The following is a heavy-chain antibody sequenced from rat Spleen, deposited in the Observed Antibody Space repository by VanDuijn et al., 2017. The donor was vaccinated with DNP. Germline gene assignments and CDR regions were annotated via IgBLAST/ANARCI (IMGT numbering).Heavy chain of an antibody. D-gene: IGHD1-4*01. CDR2: INTGSGGT. J-gene: IGHJ1*01. CDR3: ARRRLPYWYFDF. V-gene: IGHV1-43*01. Sequence: QVQLQQSGVELSKPGSSVKISCKASGYTFTSYYISWIKQTTGQGLEYIGYINTGSGGTNFNEKFKGKATLTVDKSSSTAFMQLSSLTPDDSAVYHCARRRLPYWYFDFWGPGTMVTVSS. CDR1: GYTFTSYY.